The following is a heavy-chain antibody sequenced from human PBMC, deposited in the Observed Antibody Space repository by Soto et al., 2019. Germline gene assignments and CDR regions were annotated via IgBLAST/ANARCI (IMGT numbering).Heavy chain of an antibody. CDR3: TRIGYSSKGGP. CDR1: GFTFSDYG. Sequence: PGWSLRLSCTASGFTFSDYGMSWSRQAPGKGLEWLGFVRRKANGGTTEYAASVKGRFTISRDDSKRIAYLQMDSLKTDDTAVYYCTRIGYSSKGGPWGEGTLVTVSS. J-gene: IGHJ5*02. V-gene: IGHV3-49*03. CDR2: VRRKANGGTT. D-gene: IGHD1-1*01.